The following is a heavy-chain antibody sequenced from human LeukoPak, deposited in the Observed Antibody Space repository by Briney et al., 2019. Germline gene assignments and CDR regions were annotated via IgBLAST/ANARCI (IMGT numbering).Heavy chain of an antibody. D-gene: IGHD3-10*01. Sequence: SQTLSLTCTVSGGSISSRDYYWSWIRQPPGKGLEWIGYIYYSGSTNYNPSLKSRVTISVDTSKNQFSLKLSSVTAADTAVYYCARGRGRMVRGSQLRSDFDYWGQGTLVTVSS. J-gene: IGHJ4*02. CDR2: IYYSGST. V-gene: IGHV4-61*08. CDR1: GGSISSRDYY. CDR3: ARGRGRMVRGSQLRSDFDY.